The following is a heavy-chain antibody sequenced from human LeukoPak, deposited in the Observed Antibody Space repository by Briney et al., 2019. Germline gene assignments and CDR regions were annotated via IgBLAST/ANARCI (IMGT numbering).Heavy chain of an antibody. D-gene: IGHD3-3*01. Sequence: ASVKVSCKVSGYTLTELSMHWVLQAPGKGLEWMGGFDPEDGETIYAQKFQGRVTMTEDTSTDTAYMELSSLRSEDTAVYYCASLLRFLEWSFLQHWGQGTLVTVSS. CDR1: GYTLTELS. J-gene: IGHJ1*01. CDR3: ASLLRFLEWSFLQH. V-gene: IGHV1-24*01. CDR2: FDPEDGET.